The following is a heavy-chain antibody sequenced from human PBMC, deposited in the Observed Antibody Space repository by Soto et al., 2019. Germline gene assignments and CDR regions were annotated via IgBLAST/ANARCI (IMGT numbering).Heavy chain of an antibody. CDR2: INPGNGNT. CDR1: GYTFTAYA. CDR3: ARSAISPYGGLIGPVNY. Sequence: QVQLVQSGGEEKKPGASVKVSCEASGYTFTAYAIHWLRQAPGQRLEWMAWINPGNGNTKYSQKFLGRVSITRDTSASTAYLELGSLRSEATAVYYCARSAISPYGGLIGPVNYWGQGNLVTVSS. D-gene: IGHD3-16*02. J-gene: IGHJ4*02. V-gene: IGHV1-3*05.